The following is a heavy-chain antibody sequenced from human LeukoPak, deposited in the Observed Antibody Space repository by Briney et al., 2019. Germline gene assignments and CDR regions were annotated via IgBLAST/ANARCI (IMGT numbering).Heavy chain of an antibody. CDR1: GFTFSSFG. V-gene: IGHV3-33*01. J-gene: IGHJ5*02. D-gene: IGHD6-13*01. CDR3: VRGVGVSRFNYFDP. Sequence: PGRSLTLSCAASGFTFSSFGMHWVRQAPGKGLEWEAAIWYDASNKYYADSVKGRFTISRDNSKNTLFLQMNSLRDDDTAVYYCVRGVGVSRFNYFDPWGQGTLVIVSS. CDR2: IWYDASNK.